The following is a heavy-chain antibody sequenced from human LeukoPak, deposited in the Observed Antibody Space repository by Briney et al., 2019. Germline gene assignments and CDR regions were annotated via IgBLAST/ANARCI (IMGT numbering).Heavy chain of an antibody. D-gene: IGHD3-16*01. CDR1: GGSFSGYY. CDR2: INHSGST. CDR3: ARSRSMGDLDY. Sequence: RASETLSLTCAVYGGSFSGYYWSWIRQPPGKGLEWIGEINHSGSTNYNPSLKSRVTISVDTSKNQFPLKLSSVIAADTAVYYCARSRSMGDLDYWGQGTLVTVSS. J-gene: IGHJ4*02. V-gene: IGHV4-34*01.